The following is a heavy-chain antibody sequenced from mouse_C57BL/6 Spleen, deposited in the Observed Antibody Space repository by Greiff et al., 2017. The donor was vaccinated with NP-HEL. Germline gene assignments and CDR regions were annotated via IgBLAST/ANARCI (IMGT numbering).Heavy chain of an antibody. CDR1: GYTFTSYW. Sequence: VQLQQPGAELVKPGASVKLSCKASGYTFTSYWMQWVKQRPGQGLEWIGEIDPSDSYTNYNQKFKGKATLTVATSSSTAYMQLSSLTALDSAVYCCASCEGYYGSRGYWGQGTTRTVSS. J-gene: IGHJ2*01. CDR3: ASCEGYYGSRGY. V-gene: IGHV1-50*01. CDR2: IDPSDSYT. D-gene: IGHD1-1*01.